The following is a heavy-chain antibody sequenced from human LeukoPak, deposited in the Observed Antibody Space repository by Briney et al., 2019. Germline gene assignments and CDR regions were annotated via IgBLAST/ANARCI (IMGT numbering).Heavy chain of an antibody. D-gene: IGHD1-26*01. CDR1: GYTFTSYG. CDR3: ARDGEYSGSYVFDY. CDR2: IIPIFGTA. Sequence: GASVKVSCKASGYTFTSYGISWVRQAPGQGLEWMGGIIPIFGTANYAQKFQGRVTITADKSTSTAYMELSSLRSEDTAVYYCARDGEYSGSYVFDYWGQGTLVTVSS. V-gene: IGHV1-69*06. J-gene: IGHJ4*02.